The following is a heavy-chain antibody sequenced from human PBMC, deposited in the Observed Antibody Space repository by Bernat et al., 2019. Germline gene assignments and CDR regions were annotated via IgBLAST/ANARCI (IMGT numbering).Heavy chain of an antibody. J-gene: IGHJ4*02. V-gene: IGHV1-3*01. CDR1: GYTFIKYI. Sequence: QVQLVQSGAEVKKPGASVKVSCRASGYTFIKYIIHWVRQAPGQRLEWMGWINAGSGNTKYSQNFQGRVTITRDTSTSTAYMELRSLRSDDTAVYYCARLRHDYGDYDQTYYFDYWGQGTLVTVSS. D-gene: IGHD4-17*01. CDR2: INAGSGNT. CDR3: ARLRHDYGDYDQTYYFDY.